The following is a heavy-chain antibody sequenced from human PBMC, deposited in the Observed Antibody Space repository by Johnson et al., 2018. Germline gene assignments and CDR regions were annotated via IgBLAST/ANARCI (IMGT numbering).Heavy chain of an antibody. CDR2: IYYSGST. CDR3: ARIGVPAHYYSYYMDV. CDR1: GGSISSYY. J-gene: IGHJ6*03. Sequence: QVQLQESGPGLVKPSETLSLTCTVSGGSISSYYWSWIRQPPGKGLEWIGYIYYSGSTNYNPSLKSRVTISVDTSKNQFSLKLGSVTAADTAVYYCARIGVPAHYYSYYMDVWGKGTTVTVS. D-gene: IGHD3-3*01. V-gene: IGHV4-59*01.